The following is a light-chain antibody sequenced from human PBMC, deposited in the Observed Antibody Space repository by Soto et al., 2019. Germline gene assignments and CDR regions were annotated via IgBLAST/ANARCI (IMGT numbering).Light chain of an antibody. CDR3: CSYAGSYDYV. Sequence: QSVLAQPRSVSGSPGQSVTISCTGTSSDVGGYNYVSWYQQHPGKAPKLMIYGVSKRPSGVPDRFSGSKSGNTASLTISGLQAEDEADYYCCSYAGSYDYVFGTGTKVTVL. V-gene: IGLV2-11*01. CDR1: SSDVGGYNY. J-gene: IGLJ1*01. CDR2: GVS.